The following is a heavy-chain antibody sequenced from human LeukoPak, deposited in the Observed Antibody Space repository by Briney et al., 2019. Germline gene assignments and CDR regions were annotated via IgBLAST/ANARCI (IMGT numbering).Heavy chain of an antibody. CDR2: INHSGST. Sequence: PSETLSLTCAVYGGSFSGYYWSWIRQPPWKGLEWIGEINHSGSTNYNPSLKSRVTISVDTSKNQFSLKLSSVTAADTAVYYCARGLTPRGIYRYDAFDIWGQGTMVTVSS. D-gene: IGHD3-16*02. CDR3: ARGLTPRGIYRYDAFDI. CDR1: GGSFSGYY. V-gene: IGHV4-34*01. J-gene: IGHJ3*02.